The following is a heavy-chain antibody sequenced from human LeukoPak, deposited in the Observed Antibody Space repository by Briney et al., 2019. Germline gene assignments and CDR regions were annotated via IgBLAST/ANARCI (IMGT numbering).Heavy chain of an antibody. CDR2: IKADGSET. J-gene: IGHJ4*02. CDR1: GFYFRDHW. D-gene: IGHD6-19*01. CDR3: VKNDGWFHLAQ. V-gene: IGHV3-7*03. Sequence: GGSLRLSCAASGFYFRDHWMDWVRQAPGKGLEWVGHIKADGSETYYLDSLKGRISISRDNTNNALYLQMNSLRVEGTAIYYCVKNDGWFHLAQWGQGTLVTVSS.